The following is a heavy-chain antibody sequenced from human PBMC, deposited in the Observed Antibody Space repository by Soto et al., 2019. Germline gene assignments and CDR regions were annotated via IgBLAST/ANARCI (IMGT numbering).Heavy chain of an antibody. J-gene: IGHJ6*02. CDR3: ARTDCSSTSCYNDYYYGMDV. CDR2: INPGNGDT. D-gene: IGHD2-2*01. V-gene: IGHV1-3*01. Sequence: SLNRACKSFGYGLTKYGLHWVRKTPGQRLEWMGWINPGNGDTKYSQKFQGRVTITRDTSATTAYMELSSLRSEDSAVFYCARTDCSSTSCYNDYYYGMDVWGQGTTVPVSS. CDR1: GYGLTKYG.